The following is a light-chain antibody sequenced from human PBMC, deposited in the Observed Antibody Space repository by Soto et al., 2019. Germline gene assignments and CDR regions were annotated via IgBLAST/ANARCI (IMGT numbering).Light chain of an antibody. CDR3: QQLNSYPSIT. J-gene: IGKJ5*01. CDR2: AAS. Sequence: DIQLTQSPSFLSASVGDRVTITCRASQGISSYLAWYQQKPGKAPKLLIYAASTLQSGVPSRFSGSGSGTEFTLTISILQPEDFATYYCQQLNSYPSITFGQGTRLE. V-gene: IGKV1-9*01. CDR1: QGISSY.